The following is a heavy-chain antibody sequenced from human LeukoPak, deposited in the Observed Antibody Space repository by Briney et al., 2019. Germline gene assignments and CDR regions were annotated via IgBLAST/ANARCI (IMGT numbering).Heavy chain of an antibody. CDR1: GFTFSNAW. J-gene: IGHJ4*02. D-gene: IGHD3-10*01. CDR3: TTDPLPRGGSGSSLPDDDY. CDR2: IKSKTDDGTT. Sequence: GGSLRLSCAASGFTFSNAWMSWVRQAPGKGLEWVGRIKSKTDDGTTDYAAPVKGRFTISRADSKNTLYLQMNSLKTEDTAVYYCTTDPLPRGGSGSSLPDDDYWGQGTRVTVSS. V-gene: IGHV3-15*01.